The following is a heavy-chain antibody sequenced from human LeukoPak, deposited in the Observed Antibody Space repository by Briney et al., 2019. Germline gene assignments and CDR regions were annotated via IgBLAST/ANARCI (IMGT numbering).Heavy chain of an antibody. J-gene: IGHJ3*02. V-gene: IGHV3-23*01. D-gene: IGHD3-10*01. CDR1: GFTFSSYA. CDR2: ISTNGDST. CDR3: AKPYGSGPNDSFDI. Sequence: GGYLRLSCAASGFTFSSYAMSWVRQAPGKGLEWVSAISTNGDSTYYADSVKGRFTISRDSSKNTLYLQMNSLRAEDTAVYYCAKPYGSGPNDSFDIWGQGTMVTVSS.